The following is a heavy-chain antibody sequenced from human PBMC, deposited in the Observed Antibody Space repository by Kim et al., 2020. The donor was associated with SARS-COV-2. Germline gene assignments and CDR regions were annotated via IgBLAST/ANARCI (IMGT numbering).Heavy chain of an antibody. Sequence: ASVKVSCKASGYTFTSYAMHWVRQAPGQRLEWMGWINAGNGNTKYSQKFQGRVTITRDTSASTAYMELSSLRSEDTAVYYCARESGRAAAADPWGQGTLVTVSS. CDR2: INAGNGNT. V-gene: IGHV1-3*01. CDR1: GYTFTSYA. CDR3: ARESGRAAAADP. J-gene: IGHJ5*02. D-gene: IGHD6-13*01.